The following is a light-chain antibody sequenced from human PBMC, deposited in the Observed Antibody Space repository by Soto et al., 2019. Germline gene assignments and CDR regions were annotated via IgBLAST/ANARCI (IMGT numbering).Light chain of an antibody. J-gene: IGLJ2*01. V-gene: IGLV2-14*01. CDR1: NSYVGGYNY. CDR3: ISYTSSSSVV. Sequence: QSVLALPASVSVSPGQSITLSCTGTNSYVGGYNYVSWYQQHPGKAPKLMIYDVSNRPSGVSNRFSGSKSGNTASLTISGLQAEDEGDYYCISYTSSSSVVFGGGTKVTVL. CDR2: DVS.